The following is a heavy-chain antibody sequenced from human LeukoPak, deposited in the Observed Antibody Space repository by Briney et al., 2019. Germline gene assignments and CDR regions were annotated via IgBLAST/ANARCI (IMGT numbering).Heavy chain of an antibody. D-gene: IGHD3-10*01. CDR2: IYTSGST. Sequence: KTSETLSLTCSVSGGSISSYYWSWIRQPAGKGLEWIGRIYTSGSTNYNPSLKSRVTISVDTSKNQFSLKLSSVTAADTAVYYCARHWRALWFGESDYTRFDYWGQGTLVTVSS. CDR1: GGSISSYY. CDR3: ARHWRALWFGESDYTRFDY. J-gene: IGHJ4*02. V-gene: IGHV4-4*07.